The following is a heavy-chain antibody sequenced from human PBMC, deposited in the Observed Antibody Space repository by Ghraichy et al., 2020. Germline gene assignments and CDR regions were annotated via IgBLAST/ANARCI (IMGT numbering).Heavy chain of an antibody. D-gene: IGHD3-3*01. V-gene: IGHV3-30*04. J-gene: IGHJ6*03. CDR1: GFTFSSYA. Sequence: GGSLRLSCAASGFTFSSYAMHWVRQAPGKGLEWVAVISYDGSNKYYADSVKGRFTISRDNSKNTLYLQMNSLRAEDTAVYYCARDLYDFWSGYSYYYYYMDVWGKGTTVTVSS. CDR2: ISYDGSNK. CDR3: ARDLYDFWSGYSYYYYYMDV.